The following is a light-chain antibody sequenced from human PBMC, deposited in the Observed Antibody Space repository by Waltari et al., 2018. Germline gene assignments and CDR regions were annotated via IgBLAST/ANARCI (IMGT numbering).Light chain of an antibody. CDR2: AVS. Sequence: AIRVTQSPSSLSASTGDRVTITCRASQDIRTYLGWYQQKPGKAPKLLLYAVSILQSGVPSRFSGSGSGTDFALHIQNLQSEDFATYYCLQYYAFPRTFGQGTRVEV. V-gene: IGKV1-8*01. CDR3: LQYYAFPRT. CDR1: QDIRTY. J-gene: IGKJ1*01.